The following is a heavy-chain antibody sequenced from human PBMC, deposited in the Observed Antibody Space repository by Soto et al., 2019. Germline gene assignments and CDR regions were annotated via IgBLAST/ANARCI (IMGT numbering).Heavy chain of an antibody. Sequence: QVQLVQSGAEVKKPGASVKVSCKASGYTFTSYAMHWVRQAPGQRLEWMGWINAGNGNTKYSQKFQGRVTITRDTSASTAYMELSSMRSEDTAVYYCARDFDWLSPNFDYWGQGTLVTVSS. V-gene: IGHV1-3*01. CDR2: INAGNGNT. D-gene: IGHD3-9*01. J-gene: IGHJ4*02. CDR1: GYTFTSYA. CDR3: ARDFDWLSPNFDY.